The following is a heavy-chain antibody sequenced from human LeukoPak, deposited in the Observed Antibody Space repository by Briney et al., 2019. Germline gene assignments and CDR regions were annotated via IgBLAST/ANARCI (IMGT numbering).Heavy chain of an antibody. D-gene: IGHD7-27*01. CDR1: GFTFSSYA. Sequence: AGGSLRLSCAASGFTFSSYAMSWVRQAPGKGLEWVSAISGSGGSTYYADSVKGRFTISRDNSKNTLYLQMSSLRAEDTAVYYCAKSPSSLGRPDYWGQGTLVTVSS. CDR2: ISGSGGST. CDR3: AKSPSSLGRPDY. V-gene: IGHV3-23*01. J-gene: IGHJ4*02.